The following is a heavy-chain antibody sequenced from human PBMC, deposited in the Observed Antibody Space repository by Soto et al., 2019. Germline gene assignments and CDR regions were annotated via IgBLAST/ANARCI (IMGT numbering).Heavy chain of an antibody. V-gene: IGHV3-74*01. J-gene: IGHJ6*02. CDR1: GSSFSSYW. Sequence: GGSLRLSCAASGSSFSSYWMHWVRQVPGKGLVWVARMNEDGGTTDYADSVKGRFTTSRDNAKNTLYLQMNSLRVEDTAVYYCASDLSGRADVWGQGTTVTVSS. CDR2: MNEDGGTT. D-gene: IGHD3-10*01. CDR3: ASDLSGRADV.